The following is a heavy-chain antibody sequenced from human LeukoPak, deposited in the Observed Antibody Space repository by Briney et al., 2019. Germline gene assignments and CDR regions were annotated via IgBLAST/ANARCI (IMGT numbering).Heavy chain of an antibody. CDR3: AKEFWAVVPVADFVN. CDR1: GHLFRRFG. CDR2: IGCYWSHE. J-gene: IGHJ4*02. V-gene: IGHV3-30*02. D-gene: IGHD2-2*01. Sequence: GGPLRLPCAVSGHLFRRFGMHWVRGAPGKGLEWVAFIGCYWSHENYADSVKRRLNISRDIYKHTLYLHKDSLTGEDKDVYLCAKEFWAVVPVADFVNWGQGTLVTVSS.